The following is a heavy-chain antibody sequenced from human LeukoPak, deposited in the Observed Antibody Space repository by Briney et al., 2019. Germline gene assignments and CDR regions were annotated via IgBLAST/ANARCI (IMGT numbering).Heavy chain of an antibody. D-gene: IGHD6-13*01. J-gene: IGHJ4*02. CDR3: RMADIAAAVVDY. CDR2: IRSKANSYAT. V-gene: IGHV3-73*01. CDR1: GFTFSGSA. Sequence: GGSLKLSCAASGFTFSGSAMHWVRQASGKGLEWVGRIRSKANSYATAYAASVKGSFTISRDDSKNTAYLQMNSLTTEDTAVYYCRMADIAAAVVDYWGQGTLVTVSS.